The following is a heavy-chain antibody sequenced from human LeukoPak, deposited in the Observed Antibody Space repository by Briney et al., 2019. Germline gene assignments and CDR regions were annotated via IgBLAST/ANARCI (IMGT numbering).Heavy chain of an antibody. CDR1: GFTVSSNY. CDR3: ARSEMSRGLFT. J-gene: IGHJ5*02. Sequence: GGSLRLSCAASGFTVSSNYMSWVRQAPGKGLEWVSVIYSDGSTYYADSVKGRFTISRDNSVNTLYLQMNNLRAEDTAVYYCARSEMSRGLFTWGQGTLVTVSS. D-gene: IGHD5-24*01. V-gene: IGHV3-53*01. CDR2: IYSDGST.